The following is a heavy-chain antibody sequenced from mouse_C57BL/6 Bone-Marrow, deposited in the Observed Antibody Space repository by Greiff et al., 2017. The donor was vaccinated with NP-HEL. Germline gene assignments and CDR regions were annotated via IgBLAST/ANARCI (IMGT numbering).Heavy chain of an antibody. CDR2: ISSGGSYT. J-gene: IGHJ3*01. CDR3: ARRGWRFAY. V-gene: IGHV5-6*01. CDR1: GFTFSSYG. D-gene: IGHD2-3*01. Sequence: EVQGVESGGDLVKPGGSLKLSCAASGFTFSSYGMSWVRQTPDKRLEWVATISSGGSYTYYPDSVQGRFTISRDNAKNTLYLQMSSLKSEDTAMYYCARRGWRFAYWGQGTLVTVSA.